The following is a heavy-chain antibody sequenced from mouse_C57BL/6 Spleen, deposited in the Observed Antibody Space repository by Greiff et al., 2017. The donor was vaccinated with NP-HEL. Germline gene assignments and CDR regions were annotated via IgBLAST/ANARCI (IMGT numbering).Heavy chain of an antibody. CDR2: IYPSDSET. Sequence: QVQLQQPGAELVRPGSSVKLSCKASGYTFTSYWMDWVKQRPGQGLEWIGNIYPSDSETHYNQKFKDKATLTVDKSSSTAYMQLSSLTSEDSAVYYCARSRGYLYYVDYWGQGTTLTVSS. V-gene: IGHV1-61*01. J-gene: IGHJ2*01. CDR3: ARSRGYLYYVDY. D-gene: IGHD5-1*01. CDR1: GYTFTSYW.